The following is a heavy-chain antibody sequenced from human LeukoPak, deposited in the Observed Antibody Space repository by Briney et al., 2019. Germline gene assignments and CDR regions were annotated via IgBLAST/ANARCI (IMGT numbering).Heavy chain of an antibody. J-gene: IGHJ6*02. CDR3: ARAPDYGDYNYYYGMDV. CDR1: GFTFSSYG. CDR2: IWYDGSNK. Sequence: GGSLRLSCAASGFTFSSYGMHWVRQAPGKGLEWVAVIWYDGSNKYYADSVKGRITISRDNSKNTLYLQMNSLRAEDTAVYYCARAPDYGDYNYYYGMDVWGQGTTVTVSS. D-gene: IGHD4-17*01. V-gene: IGHV3-33*01.